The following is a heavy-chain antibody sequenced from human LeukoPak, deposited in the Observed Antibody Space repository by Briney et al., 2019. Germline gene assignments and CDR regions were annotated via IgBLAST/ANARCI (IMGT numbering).Heavy chain of an antibody. V-gene: IGHV1-24*01. J-gene: IGHJ4*02. Sequence: GASVKVSCKVSGYTLTELSMHWVRQAPGKGLDWMGGFDPEDGETIYAQKFQGRVTMTEDTSTDTAYMELSSLRSEDTAVYYCATVAAFGGVIAMYYFDYWGQGTLVTVSS. CDR1: GYTLTELS. CDR2: FDPEDGET. D-gene: IGHD3-16*02. CDR3: ATVAAFGGVIAMYYFDY.